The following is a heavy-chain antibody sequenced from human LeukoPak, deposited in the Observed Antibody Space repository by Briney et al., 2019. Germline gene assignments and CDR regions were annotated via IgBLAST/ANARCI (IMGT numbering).Heavy chain of an antibody. V-gene: IGHV1-69*04. CDR2: IIPILGIA. J-gene: IGHJ4*02. Sequence: SVKVSCKASGGTFSSYGISWVRQAPGQGLEWMGRIIPILGIANYAQKFQGRVTITADKSTSTAYMELSSLRSEDTAVYYCAKEHRGVGAITLYDYFDCWGQGTLATVSS. D-gene: IGHD1-26*01. CDR1: GGTFSSYG. CDR3: AKEHRGVGAITLYDYFDC.